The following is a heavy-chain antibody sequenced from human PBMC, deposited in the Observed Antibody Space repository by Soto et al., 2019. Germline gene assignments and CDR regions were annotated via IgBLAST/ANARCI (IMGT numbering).Heavy chain of an antibody. D-gene: IGHD2-15*01. CDR1: GYTFTSYY. CDR2: INPSGGST. Sequence: ASVKVSCKASGYTFTSYYMHWVRQAPGQGLEWMGIINPSGGSTSYAQKFQGRVTMTRDTSTSTVYMELSSLRSEDTAVYYCARGRRGDIVVVVVAAPSYMDVWGKGTTVTVSS. CDR3: ARGRRGDIVVVVVAAPSYMDV. J-gene: IGHJ6*03. V-gene: IGHV1-46*03.